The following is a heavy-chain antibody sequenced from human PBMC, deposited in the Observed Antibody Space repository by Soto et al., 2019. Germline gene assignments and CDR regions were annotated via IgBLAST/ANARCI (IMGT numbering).Heavy chain of an antibody. V-gene: IGHV4-39*01. D-gene: IGHD6-13*01. Sequence: QLQLQESGPGLVKPSETLSLTCTVSGGSISSSSFHWGWIRQPPGKGLEWIGSIYYSGSTYNSPSLKSRVAISVDTSKNQCTLKLGSVIDAGTAVYYCARRERAAGTDWWFDPWGQGTLVTVSS. CDR3: ARRERAAGTDWWFDP. CDR2: IYYSGST. J-gene: IGHJ5*02. CDR1: GGSISSSSFH.